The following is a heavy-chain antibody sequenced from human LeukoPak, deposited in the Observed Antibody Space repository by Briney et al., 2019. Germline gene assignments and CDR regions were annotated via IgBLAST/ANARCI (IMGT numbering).Heavy chain of an antibody. J-gene: IGHJ4*02. V-gene: IGHV3-21*01. CDR1: GFTFSSYS. CDR3: ASYCSGGSCYEY. CDR2: ISSSSSYI. D-gene: IGHD2-15*01. Sequence: PGGSLRLSCAASGFTFSSYSMNWVRQAPGKGLEWVSSISSSSSYIYYADSVKGRFTISRDNAKNSLYLQMDSLRADDTAVYYCASYCSGGSCYEYLGQGTLVTVSS.